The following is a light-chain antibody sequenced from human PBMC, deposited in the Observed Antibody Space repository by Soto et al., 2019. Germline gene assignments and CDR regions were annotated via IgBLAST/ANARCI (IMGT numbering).Light chain of an antibody. CDR3: QQYDISPPKRT. Sequence: EIVLTQSPGTLSLSPGERATLSCRASQSVSSSSLAWYQQKPGQAPRLLIYGASSRATGIPDRFSGSGSGTDFTLTISRLEPEDFAVYYCQQYDISPPKRTFGGGTKVEIK. CDR2: GAS. V-gene: IGKV3-20*01. J-gene: IGKJ4*01. CDR1: QSVSSSS.